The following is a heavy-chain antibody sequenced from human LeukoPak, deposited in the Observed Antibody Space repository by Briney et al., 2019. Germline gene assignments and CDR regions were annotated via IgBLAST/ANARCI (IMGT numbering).Heavy chain of an antibody. Sequence: GGSLRLSCAASGFTFDDYGMSWVRQAPGKRLEWVSGRNGDSTEVADSVKGRFAISRDNAKNSLYLQMHNLRAEDTASYYCARDKYKSFVWGGHRYFDFWGQGIQVIVSS. J-gene: IGHJ5*01. CDR3: ARDKYKSFVWGGHRYFDF. D-gene: IGHD3-16*02. V-gene: IGHV3-20*04. CDR1: GFTFDDYG. CDR2: RNGDST.